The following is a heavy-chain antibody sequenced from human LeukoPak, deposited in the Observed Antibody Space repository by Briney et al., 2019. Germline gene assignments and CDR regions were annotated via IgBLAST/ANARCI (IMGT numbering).Heavy chain of an antibody. CDR2: IYSGGST. Sequence: PGGSLRLSCAASGFTVSSNYMSWVRQAPGKGLEWVSVIYSGGSTCYADSVKGRFTISRDNSKNTLYLQMNSPRAEDTAVYYCARDLYDILTGYYVDYWGQGTLVTVSS. D-gene: IGHD3-9*01. CDR1: GFTVSSNY. CDR3: ARDLYDILTGYYVDY. J-gene: IGHJ4*02. V-gene: IGHV3-66*01.